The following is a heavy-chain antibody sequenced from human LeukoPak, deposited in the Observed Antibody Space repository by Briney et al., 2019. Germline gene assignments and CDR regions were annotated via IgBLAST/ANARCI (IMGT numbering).Heavy chain of an antibody. J-gene: IGHJ4*02. D-gene: IGHD3-22*01. CDR3: ARDPVDEYYYDSSGYTTLDY. Sequence: AASVKVSFKASGYTFTSYGISWVRQAPGQGLEWMGWISAYNGNTNYAQKLQGRVTMTTDTSTSTAYMELRSLRSDDTAVYYCARDPVDEYYYDSSGYTTLDYWGQGTLVTVSS. CDR1: GYTFTSYG. V-gene: IGHV1-18*01. CDR2: ISAYNGNT.